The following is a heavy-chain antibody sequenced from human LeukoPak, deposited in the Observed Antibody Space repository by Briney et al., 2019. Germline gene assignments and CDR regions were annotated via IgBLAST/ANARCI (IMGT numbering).Heavy chain of an antibody. J-gene: IGHJ6*03. CDR1: GYSISSGYY. V-gene: IGHV4-38-2*02. CDR2: IYHSGST. CDR3: ARHGGGYCSGGSCYASYYYMDV. Sequence: SETLSLTCTVSGYSISSGYYWGWIRQPPGKGLEWIGSIYHSGSTYYNPSLKSRVTISVDTSKNQFSLKLSSVTAADTAVYYCARHGGGYCSGGSCYASYYYMDVWGKGTTVTISS. D-gene: IGHD2-15*01.